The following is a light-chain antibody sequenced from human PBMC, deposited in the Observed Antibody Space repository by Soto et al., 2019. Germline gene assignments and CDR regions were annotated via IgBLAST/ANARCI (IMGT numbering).Light chain of an antibody. CDR1: SSDVGGYKY. CDR2: EVS. CDR3: SSYTSRSTVL. V-gene: IGLV2-14*01. J-gene: IGLJ2*01. Sequence: QSVLTQPASVSGSPGQSITISCTGTSSDVGGYKYDSWFQQHPGKAPKLLIYEVSNRPSGVSNRFSASKSGNTASLTISGLQAEDEADYYCSSYTSRSTVLFGGGTKVTVL.